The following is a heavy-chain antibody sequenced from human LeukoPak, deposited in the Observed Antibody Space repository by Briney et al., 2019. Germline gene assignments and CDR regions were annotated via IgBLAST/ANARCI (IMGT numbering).Heavy chain of an antibody. CDR1: GGSISRYY. J-gene: IGHJ3*02. Sequence: SETLSLTCTVSGGSISRYYWSWIRQPPGKGLEWIGYIYTSGTTNYNPSLKSRVTISVDTSKNQFSLKLSSVTAADTAVYYCAREGGSLYAFDIWGQGTMVTVSS. V-gene: IGHV4-4*09. CDR2: IYTSGTT. D-gene: IGHD3-16*01. CDR3: AREGGSLYAFDI.